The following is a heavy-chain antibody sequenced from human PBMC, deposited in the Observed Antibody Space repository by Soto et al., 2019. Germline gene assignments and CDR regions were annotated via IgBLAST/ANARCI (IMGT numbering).Heavy chain of an antibody. V-gene: IGHV4-61*03. J-gene: IGHJ4*02. CDR2: IYNSGST. D-gene: IGHD3-10*01. CDR3: ARESDSGSYYFDY. CDR1: GGSFSIGSYY. Sequence: ETLPLTCTVSGGSFSIGSYYWSGIRPPPGKGLEWIGYIYNSGSTNYNPSLKSRVTISVDTSKNHFSLRMSSVTAADTAVYYCARESDSGSYYFDYLGRGTLVTVSS.